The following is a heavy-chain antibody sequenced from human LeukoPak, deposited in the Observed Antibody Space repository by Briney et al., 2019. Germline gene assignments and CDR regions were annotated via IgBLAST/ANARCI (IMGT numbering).Heavy chain of an antibody. CDR3: ARGGGLNYYYHYMDV. J-gene: IGHJ6*03. D-gene: IGHD6-25*01. CDR2: IYYSGST. Sequence: SETLSLTCTVSGGSIISYYWSWIRQPPGKGLEWIGYIYYSGSTNYNPSLKSRVTISVDTSKNQFSLRLSSVTAADTAVYYCARGGGLNYYYHYMDVWGKGTTVTVSS. V-gene: IGHV4-59*01. CDR1: GGSIISYY.